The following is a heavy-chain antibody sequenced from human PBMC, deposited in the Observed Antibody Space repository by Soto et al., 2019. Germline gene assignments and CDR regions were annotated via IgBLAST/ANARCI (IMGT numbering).Heavy chain of an antibody. CDR1: GYTFTSYY. V-gene: IGHV1-46*03. D-gene: IGHD3-16*01. CDR3: ARVAEDYIWGTMGYFQH. J-gene: IGHJ1*01. Sequence: ASVKVSCKASGYTFTSYYMHWVRQAPGQGLGWMGIINPSGGSTSYAQKFQGRVTMTRDTSTSTVYMELSSLRSEDTAVYYCARVAEDYIWGTMGYFQHWGQGTLVTVSS. CDR2: INPSGGST.